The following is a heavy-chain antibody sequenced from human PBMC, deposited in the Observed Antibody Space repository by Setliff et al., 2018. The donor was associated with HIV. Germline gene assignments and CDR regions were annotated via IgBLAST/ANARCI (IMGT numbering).Heavy chain of an antibody. CDR2: IYYSGST. CDR3: ARDSPGPQYYYYGMDV. CDR1: GGSISSYY. J-gene: IGHJ6*02. V-gene: IGHV4-59*01. Sequence: SETLSLTCTVSGGSISSYYCSWIRQPPGKGLEWIGYIYYSGSTNYNPSLKSRVTISVDTSKNQFSLKLSSVTAADTAVYYCARDSPGPQYYYYGMDVWGQGTTVTVS.